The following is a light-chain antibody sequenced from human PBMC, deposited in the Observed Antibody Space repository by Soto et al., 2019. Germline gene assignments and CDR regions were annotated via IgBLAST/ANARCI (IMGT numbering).Light chain of an antibody. V-gene: IGKV3D-15*01. J-gene: IGKJ1*01. CDR1: QSVASN. CDR2: GAS. CDR3: QHFGNSLWT. Sequence: EIVMTQSPSTLSVSPWERSTLSFMASQSVASNLAWYQLKSGQAPRLLIYGASSRAIHTPDRFSGSGSGTDFTLTISGLEPEDFAVYYCQHFGNSLWTFGQGTKVDIK.